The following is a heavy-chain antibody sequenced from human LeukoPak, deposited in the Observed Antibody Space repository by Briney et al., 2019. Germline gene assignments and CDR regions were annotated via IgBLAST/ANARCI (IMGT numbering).Heavy chain of an antibody. CDR3: ARDAGAYDSMGYFDY. CDR2: IIPIFGTA. V-gene: IGHV1-69*13. J-gene: IGHJ4*02. D-gene: IGHD3-22*01. CDR1: GGTFSSYA. Sequence: ASVKISCKASGGTFSSYALSWVRQAPGQGLEWMGGIIPIFGTAHYAQKFQGRVTITADESTGTAYMGLSSLRSEDTAVYYCARDAGAYDSMGYFDYWGQGTLVTVSS.